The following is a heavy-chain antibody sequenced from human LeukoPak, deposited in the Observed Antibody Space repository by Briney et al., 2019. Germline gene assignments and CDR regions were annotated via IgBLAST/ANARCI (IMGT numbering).Heavy chain of an antibody. Sequence: PSETLSLTCAVYGGSFSGYYWSWIRQSPGKGLEWIGEIHPSGSIHYNPSLESRTNISPDTSKNQFSLKLSSVTTADTALYYCARGADPYKIAYWGPGTLVTVSS. J-gene: IGHJ4*02. CDR3: ARGADPYKIAY. D-gene: IGHD3-16*02. V-gene: IGHV4-34*01. CDR1: GGSFSGYY. CDR2: IHPSGSI.